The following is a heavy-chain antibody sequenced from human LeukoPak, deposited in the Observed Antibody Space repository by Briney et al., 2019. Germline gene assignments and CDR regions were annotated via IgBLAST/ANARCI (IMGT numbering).Heavy chain of an antibody. V-gene: IGHV3-11*06. CDR3: ARESYHYYDSSGYYYGNYYYYGMDV. CDR2: ISSSSSYT. Sequence: GGSLRLSCAASGFTFSDYYMSWIRQAPGKGLEWVSYISSSSSYTNYADSVKGRLTISRDNAKNSLYLQMNSLRAEDTAVYYCARESYHYYDSSGYYYGNYYYYGMDVWGQGTTVTVSS. J-gene: IGHJ6*02. CDR1: GFTFSDYY. D-gene: IGHD3-22*01.